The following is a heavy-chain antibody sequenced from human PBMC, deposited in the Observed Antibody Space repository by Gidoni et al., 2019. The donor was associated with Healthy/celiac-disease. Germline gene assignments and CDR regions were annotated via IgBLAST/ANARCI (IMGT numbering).Heavy chain of an antibody. CDR2: LYYSVTI. Sequence: QLQLQVSGPGLLKSSDNLSPPCTVPVGSLPIISFYWGWIRQPPGKGLEWIGSLYYSVTIYYNPSLKSRVTISVDTSKNQFSRKLGSVTAADTAVYYCATQTFTIFGVVIIGAFDIWGQGTMVTVSS. V-gene: IGHV4-39*01. CDR1: VGSLPIISFY. J-gene: IGHJ3*02. D-gene: IGHD3-3*01. CDR3: ATQTFTIFGVVIIGAFDI.